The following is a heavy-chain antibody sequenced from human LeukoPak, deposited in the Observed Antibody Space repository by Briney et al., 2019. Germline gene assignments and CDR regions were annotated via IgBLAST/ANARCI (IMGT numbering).Heavy chain of an antibody. J-gene: IGHJ4*02. CDR2: IYYSGST. D-gene: IGHD3-10*01. CDR3: ARDYRTVYYYGSGSHSYFDY. CDR1: GGSISSSSYY. Sequence: SETLSLTCTDSGGSISSSSYYWGWIRQPPGKGLEWIGSIYYSGSTYYNPSLKSRVTISVDTSKNQFSRKLSSVTAADTAVYYCARDYRTVYYYGSGSHSYFDYWGQGTLVTVSS. V-gene: IGHV4-39*07.